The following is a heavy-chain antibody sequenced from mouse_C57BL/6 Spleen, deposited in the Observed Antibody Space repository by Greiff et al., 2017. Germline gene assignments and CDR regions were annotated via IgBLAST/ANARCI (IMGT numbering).Heavy chain of an antibody. CDR2: ISDGGSYT. J-gene: IGHJ2*01. CDR1: GFTFSSYA. Sequence: EVQLVESGGGLVKPGGSLKLSCAASGFTFSSYAMSWVRQTPEKSLEWVATISDGGSYTYYPDNVKGRFTISRDNAKNTLYLQMSHLTSEDTAMYYCAREGECDGYLDYWGQGTTLTVSS. CDR3: AREGECDGYLDY. D-gene: IGHD2-3*01. V-gene: IGHV5-4*01.